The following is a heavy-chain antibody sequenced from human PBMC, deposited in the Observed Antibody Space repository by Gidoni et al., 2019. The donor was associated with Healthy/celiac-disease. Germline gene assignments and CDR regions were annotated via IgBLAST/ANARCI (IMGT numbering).Heavy chain of an antibody. CDR3: ARDVVKSDCSGGSCYLAGYYYGMDV. J-gene: IGHJ6*02. CDR1: GASFRSYA. CDR2: IIPILGIA. D-gene: IGHD2-15*01. V-gene: IGHV1-69*04. Sequence: QVQLVQSGAEVKKLGSSVKVSCKASGASFRSYAVSWLRPAPGQGLEWMGRIIPILGIANYGQKVQGRVTITADKSTSTAYMELSSLRSEDMAVYYCARDVVKSDCSGGSCYLAGYYYGMDVWGQGTTVTVSS.